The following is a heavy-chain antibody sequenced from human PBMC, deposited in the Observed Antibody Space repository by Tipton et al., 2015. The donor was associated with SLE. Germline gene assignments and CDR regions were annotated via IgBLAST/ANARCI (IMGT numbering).Heavy chain of an antibody. CDR3: ARDCPLSGCPGP. D-gene: IGHD6-19*01. CDR2: ISSNSSYI. CDR1: GFTFSSYS. V-gene: IGHV3-21*04. Sequence: SLRLSCAASGFTFSSYSMNWVRQAPGKGLEWASSISSNSSYIYYADSVKGRFTISRDNAKNSLYLQMNSLRAEDTAVYYCARDCPLSGCPGPWGQGTLVTVSS. J-gene: IGHJ5*02.